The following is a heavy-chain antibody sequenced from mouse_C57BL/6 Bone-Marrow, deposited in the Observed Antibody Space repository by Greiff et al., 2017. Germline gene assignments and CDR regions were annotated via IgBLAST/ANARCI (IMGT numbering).Heavy chain of an antibody. CDR3: ARYGYSSRLYAMDY. CDR2: INPYNGGT. CDR1: GYTFTDYY. V-gene: IGHV1-19*01. J-gene: IGHJ4*01. Sequence: VQLQQSGPVLVKPGASVKMSCKASGYTFTDYYMNWVKQSHGKSLEWIGVINPYNGGTSYNQKFKGKATLTVAKSSSTAYMELNSLTSEDSAVYYCARYGYSSRLYAMDYWGQGTSVTVSS. D-gene: IGHD2-2*01.